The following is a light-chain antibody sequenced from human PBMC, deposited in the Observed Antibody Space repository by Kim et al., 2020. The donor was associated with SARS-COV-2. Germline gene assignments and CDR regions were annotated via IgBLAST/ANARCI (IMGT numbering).Light chain of an antibody. V-gene: IGKV3-20*01. CDR2: GVS. J-gene: IGKJ2*01. CDR1: HDISHNF. CDR3: QQYGGSSYT. Sequence: LAPGERATLSCRASHDISHNFLAWYQQKPGQAPRLLIYGVSNRATGIPDRFSGSGSGTDFTLTINRLEPEDFAVYYCQQYGGSSYTFGQGTKLEIK.